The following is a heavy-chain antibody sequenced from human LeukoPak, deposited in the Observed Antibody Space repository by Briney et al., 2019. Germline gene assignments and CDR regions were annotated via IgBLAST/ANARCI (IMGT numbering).Heavy chain of an antibody. D-gene: IGHD3-10*01. CDR1: GFTFISCW. J-gene: IGHJ6*03. V-gene: IGHV3-7*01. CDR3: ARSPAGDAWPPAYYMDV. CDR2: IKEDGTEK. Sequence: GGSLRLSCAASGFTFISCWMSWVRQAPGKGLEWVANIKEDGTEKYYVGSVKGRFTISRDNAKKSLYLQMNSLRDDDTAVYFCARSPAGDAWPPAYYMDVWGKGTTVTVSS.